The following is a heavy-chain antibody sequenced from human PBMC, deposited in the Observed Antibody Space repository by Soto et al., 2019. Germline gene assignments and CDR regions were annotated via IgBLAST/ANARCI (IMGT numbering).Heavy chain of an antibody. CDR3: ARTSPRYYYDSSGYYPPFDY. D-gene: IGHD3-22*01. CDR1: GFTFSSYS. Sequence: LRLSCAASGFTFSSYSMNWVRQAPGKGLEWVSSISSSSSYIYYADSVKGRFTISRDNAKNSLYLQMNSLRAEDTAVYYCARTSPRYYYDSSGYYPPFDYWGQGTLVTVSS. V-gene: IGHV3-21*01. J-gene: IGHJ4*02. CDR2: ISSSSSYI.